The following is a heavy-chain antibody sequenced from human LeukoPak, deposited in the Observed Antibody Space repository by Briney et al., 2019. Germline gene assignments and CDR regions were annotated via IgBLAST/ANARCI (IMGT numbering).Heavy chain of an antibody. CDR3: ARALEPVKISYFYGMDV. CDR1: GGSISSSSYY. Sequence: SETLSLTCTVSGGSISSSSYYWGWIRQPPGKGLEWIGSIYYSGSTYYNPSLKSRVTISVDTSKNQFSLKLSSVTAADTAVYYCARALEPVKISYFYGMDVWGQGTTVTVSS. D-gene: IGHD2-2*01. CDR2: IYYSGST. V-gene: IGHV4-39*01. J-gene: IGHJ6*02.